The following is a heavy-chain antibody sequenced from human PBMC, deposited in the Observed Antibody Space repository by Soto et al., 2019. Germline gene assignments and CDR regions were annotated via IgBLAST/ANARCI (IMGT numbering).Heavy chain of an antibody. V-gene: IGHV3-7*01. Sequence: GGSLRLSCGASGFTLSAHGMTWVRQAPGKGLEWVANIKQDGNNKNYVDSVKGRFTISRDNAKNTLYLQMNSLRAEDTAVHYCAKSRGMVRGVIPYYFDYWGQGTLVTVSS. D-gene: IGHD3-10*01. J-gene: IGHJ4*02. CDR3: AKSRGMVRGVIPYYFDY. CDR2: IKQDGNNK. CDR1: GFTLSAHG.